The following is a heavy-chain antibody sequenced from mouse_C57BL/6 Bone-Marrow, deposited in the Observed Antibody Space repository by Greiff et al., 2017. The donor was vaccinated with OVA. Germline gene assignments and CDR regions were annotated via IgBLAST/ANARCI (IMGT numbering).Heavy chain of an antibody. CDR1: GFTFSSYA. J-gene: IGHJ2*01. Sequence: EVHLVESGGGLVKPGGSLKLSCAASGFTFSSYAMSWVRQTPEPRLEWVATISDGGSYTYYPDHVKARFTIPSDNAKNNLYLQMSHLKSEDTAMYYYARDIQARYYFDYWGQGTTLTVSS. V-gene: IGHV5-4*01. CDR2: ISDGGSYT. CDR3: ARDIQARYYFDY. D-gene: IGHD3-2*02.